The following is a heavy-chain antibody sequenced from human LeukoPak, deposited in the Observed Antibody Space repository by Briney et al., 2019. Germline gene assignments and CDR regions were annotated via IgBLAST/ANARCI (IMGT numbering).Heavy chain of an antibody. V-gene: IGHV3-7*05. D-gene: IGHD5/OR15-5a*01. CDR1: GFTFSTYW. J-gene: IGHJ4*02. CDR2: TNQDGREK. Sequence: PGGSLRLSCAASGFTFSTYWVHWVRQAPGKGLEWVATTNQDGREKYYVDSAKGRFTISRDNAKNSLYLQMNSLRAEDTAMYYCAMSVCADYYFDYWGQGTLVTVSS. CDR3: AMSVCADYYFDY.